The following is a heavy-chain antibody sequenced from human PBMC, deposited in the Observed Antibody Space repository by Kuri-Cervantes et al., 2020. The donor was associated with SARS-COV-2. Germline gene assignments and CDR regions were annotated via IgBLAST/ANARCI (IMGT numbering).Heavy chain of an antibody. CDR2: ISSSGSTI. CDR3: ARDLGIAARPTNWFDP. V-gene: IGHV3-11*04. D-gene: IGHD6-6*01. Sequence: GESLKISCAASGFTFSDYYMSWIRQAPGKGLEWVSYISSSGSTIYYADSVKGRFTISRDNAKNTLYLQMNSLRAEDTAVYYCARDLGIAARPTNWFDPWGQGTLVTVSS. J-gene: IGHJ5*02. CDR1: GFTFSDYY.